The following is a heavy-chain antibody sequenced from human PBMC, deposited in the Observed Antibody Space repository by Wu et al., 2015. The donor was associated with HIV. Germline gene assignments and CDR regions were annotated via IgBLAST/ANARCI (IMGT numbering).Heavy chain of an antibody. D-gene: IGHD1-1*01. CDR3: VRRQNWNLNNYYFDY. Sequence: QVQLVQSGAEVKKPGASVKVSCKASGYTFTGYYMHWVRQAPGQGLEWMGWINPNSGGTNYAQKFQGRVTMTRDTSISTAYMELSRLRSDDLAVYFCVRRQNWNLNNYYFDYWGQGTLVTVSS. CDR1: GYTFTGYY. CDR2: INPNSGGT. V-gene: IGHV1-2*02. J-gene: IGHJ4*02.